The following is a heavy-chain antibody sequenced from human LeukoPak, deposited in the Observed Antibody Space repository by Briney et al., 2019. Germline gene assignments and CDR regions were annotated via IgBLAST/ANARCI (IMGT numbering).Heavy chain of an antibody. Sequence: SETLSLTCTVSGGSISSSSYYWGWIRQPPGKGLEWIGSIYYSGSTYYNPSLKSRVTISVDTSKNQFSLKLSSVTAADTAVYYCARGDGYIRALDYWGQGTLVTVSS. V-gene: IGHV4-39*07. D-gene: IGHD5-24*01. CDR2: IYYSGST. CDR3: ARGDGYIRALDY. J-gene: IGHJ4*02. CDR1: GGSISSSSYY.